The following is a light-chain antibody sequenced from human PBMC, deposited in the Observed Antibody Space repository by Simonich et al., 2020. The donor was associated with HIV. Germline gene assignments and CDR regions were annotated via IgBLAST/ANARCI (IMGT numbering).Light chain of an antibody. CDR2: AAS. CDR3: QQCNNWPPT. V-gene: IGKV3-15*01. Sequence: EIVMTQSPATLSVSPGERATLSCRASQSIRSNLAWYQQKPGQTPRLLIYAASTRATGIPVGFSGSGAETEFTLTISSMESEDFAVYYCQQCNNWPPTFGQGTKVEIK. CDR1: QSIRSN. J-gene: IGKJ1*01.